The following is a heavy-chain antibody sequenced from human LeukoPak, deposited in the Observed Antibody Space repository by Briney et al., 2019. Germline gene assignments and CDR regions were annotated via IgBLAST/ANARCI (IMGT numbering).Heavy chain of an antibody. CDR1: GYTFTRYG. Sequence: ASVKVSCKASGYTFTRYGITRVRQAPGRGLEWMGWISTVNGDTNYAQNLQGRATMTTDTSTTTAYMELKNLRSDDTAVYYCARGIAPDQYWGQGTLVTVSS. J-gene: IGHJ4*02. D-gene: IGHD1-14*01. CDR3: ARGIAPDQY. CDR2: ISTVNGDT. V-gene: IGHV1-18*04.